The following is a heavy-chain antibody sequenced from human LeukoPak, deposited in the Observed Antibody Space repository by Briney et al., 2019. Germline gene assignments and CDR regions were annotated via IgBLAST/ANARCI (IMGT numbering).Heavy chain of an antibody. CDR3: ASNPYSYYFDY. V-gene: IGHV4-34*01. Sequence: SETLSLTCAVYGGSFSGYYWSWIRQPPGKGLEWIGEINHSGSTNYNPSLKSRVTISVDTSKNQFSLKLSSVTAADTAVYYCASNPYSYYFDYWGQGTLVTVSS. CDR1: GGSFSGYY. CDR2: INHSGST. D-gene: IGHD2-15*01. J-gene: IGHJ4*02.